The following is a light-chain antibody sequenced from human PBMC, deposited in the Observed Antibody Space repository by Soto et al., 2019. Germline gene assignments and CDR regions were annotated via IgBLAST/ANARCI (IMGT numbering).Light chain of an antibody. CDR3: QQYGSSLGVT. CDR1: QSVSSY. Sequence: EIVLTQSPATQSLSPGERATLSCRASQSVSSYLAWYQQKPGQAPRLLIYDASNRATGIAARFSGSGSGTDFTLTISSLDPEDFAVYYCQQYGSSLGVTFGGGTKVDIK. CDR2: DAS. V-gene: IGKV3-11*01. J-gene: IGKJ4*01.